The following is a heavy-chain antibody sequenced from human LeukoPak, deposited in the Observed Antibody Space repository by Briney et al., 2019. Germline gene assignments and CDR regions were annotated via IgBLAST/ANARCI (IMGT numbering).Heavy chain of an antibody. CDR1: GFMFSTYA. CDR3: ARGRSAAEYDAFDI. Sequence: PGGSLRPSCEVSGFMFSTYAMHWVRQAPGKGPEFVSGINTYGGSTHYAKSVKGRFTISRDNSKNTLYLQMGSLRAEDTAVYYCARGRSAAEYDAFDIWGQGTLVTVSS. D-gene: IGHD2-15*01. V-gene: IGHV3-64*01. J-gene: IGHJ3*02. CDR2: INTYGGST.